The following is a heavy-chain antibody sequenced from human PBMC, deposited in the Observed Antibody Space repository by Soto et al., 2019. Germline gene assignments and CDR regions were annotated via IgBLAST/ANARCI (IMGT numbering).Heavy chain of an antibody. CDR2: ISAYNGNT. Sequence: GASVKVSCKASGYTFTSYGISWVRQAPGQGLEWMGWISAYNGNTNYAQKLQGRVTMTTDTSTSTAYMELRSLRSDDTAVYYCARDSNEYDFWSGYYYQNNWFDPWGQGTLVTVSS. CDR1: GYTFTSYG. V-gene: IGHV1-18*04. D-gene: IGHD3-3*01. J-gene: IGHJ5*02. CDR3: ARDSNEYDFWSGYYYQNNWFDP.